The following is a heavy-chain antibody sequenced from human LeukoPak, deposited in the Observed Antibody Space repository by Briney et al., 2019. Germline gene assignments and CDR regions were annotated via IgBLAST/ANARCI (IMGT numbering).Heavy chain of an antibody. CDR3: ARGEYQLLNWYFDL. CDR1: GGSFSGYY. CDR2: INHSGST. Sequence: PSETLSLTCAVYGGSFSGYYWSWIRKPPGKGLEWTGEINHSGSTNYNPSLKSRVTISVDTSKNQFSLKLSSVTAADTAVYYCARGEYQLLNWYFDLWGRGTLVTVSS. J-gene: IGHJ2*01. V-gene: IGHV4-34*01. D-gene: IGHD2-2*01.